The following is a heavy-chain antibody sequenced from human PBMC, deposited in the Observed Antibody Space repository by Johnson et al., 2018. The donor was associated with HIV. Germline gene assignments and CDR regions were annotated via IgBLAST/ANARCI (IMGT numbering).Heavy chain of an antibody. CDR2: INWNGGST. D-gene: IGHD5-24*01. CDR1: GFTVSSNY. J-gene: IGHJ3*02. CDR3: ARMAAHVSDI. Sequence: VQLVESGGGLVQPGGSLRLSCAASGFTVSSNYMNWVRQAPGKGLEWVSGINWNGGSTGYADSVKGRFTISRDNAKNSLYLQMNSLRAEDTAVYYCARMAAHVSDIWGQGTMVTVSS. V-gene: IGHV3-20*04.